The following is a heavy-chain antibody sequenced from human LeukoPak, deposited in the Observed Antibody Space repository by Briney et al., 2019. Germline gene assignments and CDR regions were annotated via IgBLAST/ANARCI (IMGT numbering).Heavy chain of an antibody. Sequence: GGSLRLSCAASGFTFSSYSMNWVRQAPGKGLEWVSYISSSSSTIYYADSVKGRFTISRDNAKNSLNLQMNSLRAEDTAVYYCATPLDYYDSGGYHQGGDWGQGTLVTVSS. CDR2: ISSSSSTI. V-gene: IGHV3-48*04. J-gene: IGHJ4*02. CDR3: ATPLDYYDSGGYHQGGD. CDR1: GFTFSSYS. D-gene: IGHD3-22*01.